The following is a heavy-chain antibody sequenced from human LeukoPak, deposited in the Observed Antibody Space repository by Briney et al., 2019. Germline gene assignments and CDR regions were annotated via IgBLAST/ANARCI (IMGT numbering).Heavy chain of an antibody. CDR1: GFTFSTYW. V-gene: IGHV3-74*01. CDR2: VNGDGSST. CDR3: ARDGIAAVDFDY. Sequence: PGGSLRLSCAASGFTFSTYWMHWVRQAPGKGLVWVSRVNGDGSSTNYADSVKGRFTISRGNAKNTLYLQMNSLRAEDTAVYYCARDGIAAVDFDYWGQGILVTVSS. J-gene: IGHJ4*02. D-gene: IGHD6-13*01.